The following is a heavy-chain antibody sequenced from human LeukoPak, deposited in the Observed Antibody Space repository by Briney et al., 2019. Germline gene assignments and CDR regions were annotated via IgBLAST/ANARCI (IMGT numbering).Heavy chain of an antibody. CDR3: ARWYDSSAPGYFDY. Sequence: GESLKISCKGSGYSFTTYWVGWLRQMPGKGLEWMGTIYPGDSDTRYSPSFQGQVTISADRSISTAYLQWSSLKASDTAMYYCARWYDSSAPGYFDYWGQGTLVTVSS. CDR1: GYSFTTYW. J-gene: IGHJ4*02. V-gene: IGHV5-51*01. CDR2: IYPGDSDT. D-gene: IGHD3-22*01.